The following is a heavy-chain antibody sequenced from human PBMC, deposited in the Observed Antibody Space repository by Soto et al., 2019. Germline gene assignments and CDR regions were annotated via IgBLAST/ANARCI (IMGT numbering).Heavy chain of an antibody. CDR3: ARRARPDFYYMDV. J-gene: IGHJ6*03. Sequence: EVQLAESGGGLAQPGGSLRLSCAASGFTLSGYAMDWVRQAPGKGLEYVSGISSNGVGTYYANSVQGRFTISRDHSKNTVYLQMGSLRPEDMAAYYCARRARPDFYYMDVWGKGTTVTVS. CDR2: ISSNGVGT. D-gene: IGHD6-6*01. CDR1: GFTLSGYA. V-gene: IGHV3-64*01.